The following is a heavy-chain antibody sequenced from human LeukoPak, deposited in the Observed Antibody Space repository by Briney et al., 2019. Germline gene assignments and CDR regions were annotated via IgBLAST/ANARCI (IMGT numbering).Heavy chain of an antibody. CDR3: ARVDSSGYYYGYGYFDY. CDR1: GGSFSGYY. Sequence: SETLSLTCAVYGGSFSGYYWSWIRQPPGKGLEWIGEINHSGSTNYNPSLKSRVTISVDTSKNQFSLKLSSVTAADTAVYYCARVDSSGYYYGYGYFDYWGQGTLVTVSS. V-gene: IGHV4-34*01. CDR2: INHSGST. D-gene: IGHD3-22*01. J-gene: IGHJ4*02.